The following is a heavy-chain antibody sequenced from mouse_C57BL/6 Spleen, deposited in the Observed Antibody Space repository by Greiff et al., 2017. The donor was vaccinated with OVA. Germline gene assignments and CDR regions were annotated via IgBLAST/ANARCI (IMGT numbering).Heavy chain of an antibody. CDR1: GYTFTSYW. V-gene: IGHV1-59*01. Sequence: QVQLQQPGAELVRPGTPVKLSCKASGYTFTSYWMHWVKQRPGQGLEWIGVIDPSDSYTNYNQKFKGKATLTVDTSSSTAYMQLSSLTSEDSAVYYCVEDSSGFFAYWGQGTLVTVSA. CDR2: IDPSDSYT. CDR3: VEDSSGFFAY. J-gene: IGHJ3*01. D-gene: IGHD3-2*02.